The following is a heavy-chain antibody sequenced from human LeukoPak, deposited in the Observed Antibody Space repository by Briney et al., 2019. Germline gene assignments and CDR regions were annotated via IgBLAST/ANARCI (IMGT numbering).Heavy chain of an antibody. V-gene: IGHV3-21*01. J-gene: IGHJ6*02. CDR3: ARSRRLEWLFLDV. CDR1: GFTFSSYA. CDR2: ISSSSSYI. D-gene: IGHD3-3*01. Sequence: GGSLRLSCAASGFTFSSYAMSWVRQAPGKGLEWVSSISSSSSYIYYADSVKGRFTISRDNAKNSLYLQMNSLRAEDTAVYYCARSRRLEWLFLDVWGQGTTVIVSS.